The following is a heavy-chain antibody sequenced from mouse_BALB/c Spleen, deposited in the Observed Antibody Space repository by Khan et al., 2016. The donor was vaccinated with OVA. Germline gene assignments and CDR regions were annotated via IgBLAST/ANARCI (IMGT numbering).Heavy chain of an antibody. Sequence: QVQLKQSGAELARPGASVTMSCKASGYTFTTYTIHWVKQRPGQGLEWIGYIIPSNDYTNYNQTFKDRATLTADKSSSTAYMQLSSLTSEDSAVYYCVREGAYYRSDGWFAYWGQGTLVTVSA. CDR3: VREGAYYRSDGWFAY. D-gene: IGHD2-14*01. CDR2: IIPSNDYT. CDR1: GYTFTTYT. J-gene: IGHJ3*01. V-gene: IGHV1-4*01.